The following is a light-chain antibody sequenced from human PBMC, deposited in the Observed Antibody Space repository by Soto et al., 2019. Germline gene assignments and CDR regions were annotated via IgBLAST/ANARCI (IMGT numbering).Light chain of an antibody. CDR1: QNIDIF. CDR2: VAS. Sequence: DIQMTQSPSSLSASVGDRVTITCRASQNIDIFLNWYHQKPARAPNPLIYVASTLQNGVTSLFSGTGSWTDFSLTISSLQPEDFGTYYCQQSYSAPPRTVGAGTKVDIK. J-gene: IGKJ4*01. V-gene: IGKV1-39*01. CDR3: QQSYSAPPRT.